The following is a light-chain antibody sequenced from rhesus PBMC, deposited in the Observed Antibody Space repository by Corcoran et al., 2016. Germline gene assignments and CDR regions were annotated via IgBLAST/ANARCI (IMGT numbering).Light chain of an antibody. Sequence: QVILTQSPATLSLSPGERATLFCRASQSVSSYLAWYQQKPGQAPRLLVFGASRRATGIPARFRGGGSGTGFTLTISSMEPEVVGVYHCYQHSSGWTFGQGTKVEIK. CDR1: QSVSSY. J-gene: IGKJ1*01. CDR2: GAS. V-gene: IGKV3-10*01. CDR3: YQHSSGWT.